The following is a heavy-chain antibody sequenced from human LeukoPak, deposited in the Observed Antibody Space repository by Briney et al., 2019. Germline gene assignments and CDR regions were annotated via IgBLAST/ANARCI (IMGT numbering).Heavy chain of an antibody. CDR3: ARDRFDYSYYFDY. Sequence: SETLSLTCSVSGGSISSRTYYWGWIRQPPGKGLEWIGSIYYSGSTYYNPSLKSRVTISVDTSKNQFSLKLSSVTAADTAVYYCARDRFDYSYYFDYWGQGNLVTVSS. CDR1: GGSISSRTYY. CDR2: IYYSGST. V-gene: IGHV4-39*07. D-gene: IGHD3-16*01. J-gene: IGHJ4*02.